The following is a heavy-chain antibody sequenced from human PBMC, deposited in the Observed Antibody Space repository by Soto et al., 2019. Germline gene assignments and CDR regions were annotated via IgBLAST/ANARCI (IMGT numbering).Heavy chain of an antibody. CDR2: ISSSGSTI. CDR3: ARVPLVPAAIWFDP. J-gene: IGHJ5*02. V-gene: IGHV3-11*01. D-gene: IGHD2-2*01. CDR1: GFTFSDYY. Sequence: GGSLRLSCAASGFTFSDYYMSWIRQAPGKGLEWVSYISSSGSTIYYADSVKGRFTISRDNAKNSLYLQMNSLRAEDTAVYYCARVPLVPAAIWFDPWGQGTLVTVSS.